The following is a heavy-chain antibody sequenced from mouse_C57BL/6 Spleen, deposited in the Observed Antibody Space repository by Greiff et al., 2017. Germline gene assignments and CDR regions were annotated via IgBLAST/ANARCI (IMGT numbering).Heavy chain of an antibody. Sequence: EVQLQQSGPELVKPGASVKMSCKASGYTFTDYNMHWVKQRHGTSLEWIGYLNPNNGGTSYNQKFKGKATLTGNKSSSTAYMELRSLTSEDSAVYYCASYYYGSSYGYAMDFWGKGTSVTVSS. V-gene: IGHV1-22*01. J-gene: IGHJ4*01. CDR2: LNPNNGGT. D-gene: IGHD1-1*01. CDR1: GYTFTDYN. CDR3: ASYYYGSSYGYAMDF.